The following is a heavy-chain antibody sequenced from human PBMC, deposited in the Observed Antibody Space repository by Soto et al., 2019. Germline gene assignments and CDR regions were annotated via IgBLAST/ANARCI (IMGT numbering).Heavy chain of an antibody. CDR3: AKARGGSAVDI. Sequence: EVQLLESGGGLVQPGWSVRLSCAASGFTFSSYTMSWVGQAPGKGLEWVSAIRGSGGSTYYADSVKGRFTISRDNSNSTLYLKMNSLSTEDMAVYYCAKARGGSAVDIWGRRRMVTFSS. CDR2: IRGSGGST. D-gene: IGHD3-10*01. J-gene: IGHJ3*02. V-gene: IGHV3-23*01. CDR1: GFTFSSYT.